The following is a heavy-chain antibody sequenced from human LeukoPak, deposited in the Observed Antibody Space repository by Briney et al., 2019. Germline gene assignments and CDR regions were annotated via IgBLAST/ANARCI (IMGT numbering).Heavy chain of an antibody. CDR3: AIVSTGTHWFDP. Sequence: AGSLRLSCAASGFTFSSYCMHWIRQAPGKGLEWVAVIRYDGSNKYYADSVRGRFTIARTNSKNMLYLQMNVLTAEDTAIYSSAIVSTGTHWFDPWGQGSLVTVSS. CDR1: GFTFSSYC. V-gene: IGHV3-30*02. J-gene: IGHJ5*02. D-gene: IGHD2-8*02. CDR2: IRYDGSNK.